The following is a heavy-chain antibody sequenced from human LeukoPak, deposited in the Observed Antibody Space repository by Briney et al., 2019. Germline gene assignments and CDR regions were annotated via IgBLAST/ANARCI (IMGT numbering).Heavy chain of an antibody. CDR1: GYTFTSYY. Sequence: ASVKVSCKASGYTFTSYYLHWVRQAPGQGLEWMGIINPRSGSTTYAHKFLGRVTVTTDTSANTVYMELSSLRFEDTAVYYCARAYPQGVVVVPPAVGRAFDIWGQGTMVIVSS. J-gene: IGHJ3*02. V-gene: IGHV1-46*01. D-gene: IGHD2-2*01. CDR3: ARAYPQGVVVVPPAVGRAFDI. CDR2: INPRSGST.